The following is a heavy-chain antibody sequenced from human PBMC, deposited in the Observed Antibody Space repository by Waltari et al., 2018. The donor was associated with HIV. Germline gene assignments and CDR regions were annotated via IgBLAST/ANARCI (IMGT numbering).Heavy chain of an antibody. V-gene: IGHV3-30-3*01. D-gene: IGHD3-22*01. J-gene: IGHJ4*02. CDR3: GRDGDYYDSSPFDY. Sequence: QVQLVESGGGVVQPGRSLRLSCAAPGFTFHPYAMHWVRQAPCKGLEWVAVISWDGSNKHYADSVKGRCTISRDNSRNSLYLQMSSLRAEDTAVYYCGRDGDYYDSSPFDYWGQGTLVTVSS. CDR2: ISWDGSNK. CDR1: GFTFHPYA.